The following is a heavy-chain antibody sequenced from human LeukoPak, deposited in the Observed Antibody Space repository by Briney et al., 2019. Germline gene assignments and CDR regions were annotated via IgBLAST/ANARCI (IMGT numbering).Heavy chain of an antibody. CDR3: ARLSRIAAAGAYDYHSLDV. J-gene: IGHJ6*02. CDR1: GGSINNHY. CDR2: VSHSGST. V-gene: IGHV4-59*11. Sequence: PSETLSLTCSVSGGSINNHYWRWIRQPPGRGLEWIGFVSHSGSTNYNPSFKSRVTISVDTSDNQFSLRVNSVTAADTAVYYCARLSRIAAAGAYDYHSLDVWGQGTTVTVSS. D-gene: IGHD6-13*01.